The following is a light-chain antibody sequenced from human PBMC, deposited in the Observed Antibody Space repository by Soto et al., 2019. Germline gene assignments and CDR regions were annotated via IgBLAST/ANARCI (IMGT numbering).Light chain of an antibody. CDR3: QQYDQSIT. J-gene: IGKJ5*01. CDR2: GAS. CDR1: QSVSSNN. V-gene: IGKV3-20*01. Sequence: EIVLTQSPGTLSLSPGETATLSCRASQSVSSNNLAWYHQKPGQTPRLLIYGASSRATGIPDRFSGSGSGTDFTPTISILEPEDLAVYYCQQYDQSITFGPGARLE.